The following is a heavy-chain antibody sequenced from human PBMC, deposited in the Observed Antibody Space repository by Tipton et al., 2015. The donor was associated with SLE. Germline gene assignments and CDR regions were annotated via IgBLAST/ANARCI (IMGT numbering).Heavy chain of an antibody. CDR2: IKDDGGEE. D-gene: IGHD6-19*01. V-gene: IGHV3-7*01. CDR3: ARDQKSGWYPRFDY. J-gene: IGHJ4*02. CDR1: GFTFSGYW. Sequence: SLRLSCAASGFTFSGYWMSWVRQAPGKGLEWVANIKDDGGEESYADSVKGRFTVSRDNVKYSLFLQMNSLRAEDTAVYYCARDQKSGWYPRFDYWGQGTLVNVSS.